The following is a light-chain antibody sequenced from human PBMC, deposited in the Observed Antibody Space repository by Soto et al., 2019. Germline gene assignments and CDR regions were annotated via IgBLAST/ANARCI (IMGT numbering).Light chain of an antibody. V-gene: IGKV3-15*01. CDR1: QSVSRN. J-gene: IGKJ1*01. Sequence: EIVMTQSPATLSVSPGERATVSCRASQSVSRNLAWYQQKPGQGPRLLVSGASTRATGIPARFSGSGSGTEFTLTISSLQSEDFAVYYCQQYNDWPWTFDQGTKVEIK. CDR2: GAS. CDR3: QQYNDWPWT.